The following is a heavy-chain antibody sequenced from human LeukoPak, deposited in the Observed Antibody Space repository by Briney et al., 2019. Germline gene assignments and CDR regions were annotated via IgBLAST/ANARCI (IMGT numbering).Heavy chain of an antibody. Sequence: ASVKVSCEASGYTFTSYGISWVRQAPGQGLEWMGWISAYNGNTNYAQKLQGRVTMTTDTSTSTAYMELRSLRSDDTAVYYCAGDGGRWELLGGSVNWFDPWGQGTLVTVSS. CDR2: ISAYNGNT. CDR3: AGDGGRWELLGGSVNWFDP. J-gene: IGHJ5*02. CDR1: GYTFTSYG. D-gene: IGHD1-26*01. V-gene: IGHV1-18*01.